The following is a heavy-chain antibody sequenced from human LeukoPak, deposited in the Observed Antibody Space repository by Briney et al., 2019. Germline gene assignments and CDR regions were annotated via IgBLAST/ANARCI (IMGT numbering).Heavy chain of an antibody. J-gene: IGHJ4*02. CDR3: ARLADYYDSSGSFDY. D-gene: IGHD3-22*01. V-gene: IGHV4-61*02. CDR2: IYTSGST. CDR1: GGSIGSGSYY. Sequence: SETLSLTCTVSGGSIGSGSYYWSWIRQPAGKGLEWIGRIYTSGSTNYNPSLKSRVTISVDTSKNQFSLKLSSVTAADTAVYYCARLADYYDSSGSFDYWGQGTLVTVSS.